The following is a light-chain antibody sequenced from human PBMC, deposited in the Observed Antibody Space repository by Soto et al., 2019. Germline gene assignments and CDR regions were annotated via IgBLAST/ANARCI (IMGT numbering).Light chain of an antibody. J-gene: IGKJ3*01. Sequence: DIRMTQSPLSLSASVGDRVTITCRASQSISDYVNWYQQKPGKAPKLLIFAASSLPSGVPSRFSGSGSGTDFTLAISSVSPEDYATYHCQQSHSVPFTFGPGTTVHIE. V-gene: IGKV1-39*01. CDR1: QSISDY. CDR2: AAS. CDR3: QQSHSVPFT.